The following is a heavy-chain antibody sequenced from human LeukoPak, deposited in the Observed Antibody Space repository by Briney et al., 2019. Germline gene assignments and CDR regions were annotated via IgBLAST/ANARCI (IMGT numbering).Heavy chain of an antibody. CDR2: ISYDGSNK. J-gene: IGHJ6*02. Sequence: GGSLRLSCAASGFTFSSYGMHWVRQAPGKGLEWVAVISYDGSNKYYADSMKGRFTVSRDNSKNTLYLQMNSLRAEDPAVYYCAKDHERAYCGGDCYYGMDVWGQGTTVIVSS. CDR1: GFTFSSYG. CDR3: AKDHERAYCGGDCYYGMDV. D-gene: IGHD2-21*01. V-gene: IGHV3-30*18.